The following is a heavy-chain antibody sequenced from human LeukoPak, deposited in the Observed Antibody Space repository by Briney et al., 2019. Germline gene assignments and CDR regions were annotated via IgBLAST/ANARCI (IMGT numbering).Heavy chain of an antibody. CDR2: INHSGST. Sequence: SETLSLTCAVYGGSFSGYYWSWIRQPPGKGLEWIGEINHSGSTNYNPSLKSRVTISIDTSKNQLSLKLSSVTAADTAVYYCARVGRVSGFFLDYWGQGTLVTVSS. J-gene: IGHJ4*02. V-gene: IGHV4-34*01. CDR3: ARVGRVSGFFLDY. CDR1: GGSFSGYY. D-gene: IGHD3-10*01.